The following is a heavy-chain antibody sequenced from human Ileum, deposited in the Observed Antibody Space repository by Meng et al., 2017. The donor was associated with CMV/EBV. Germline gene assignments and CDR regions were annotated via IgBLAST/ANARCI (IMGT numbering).Heavy chain of an antibody. D-gene: IGHD2-15*01. CDR1: GFTFSSYW. CDR2: INSDGSST. V-gene: IGHV3-74*01. J-gene: IGHJ6*01. Sequence: GGSLRLSCAASGFTFSSYWMHWVRQAPGKGLVWVSRINSDGSSTSYADSVKGRFTISRDNAKNTLYLQMNSLRAEDTAVYYCARDAFYCSGGSCYSNYYYGMDVWGQGNTVNVAS. CDR3: ARDAFYCSGGSCYSNYYYGMDV.